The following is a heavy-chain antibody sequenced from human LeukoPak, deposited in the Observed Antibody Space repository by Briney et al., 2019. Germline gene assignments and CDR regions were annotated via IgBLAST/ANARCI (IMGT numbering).Heavy chain of an antibody. V-gene: IGHV3-20*04. Sequence: PGRSLRLSCAASGFTFDDYGMGWVRHAPGKGLEWVSGINWNGGSTGYADSVKGRFTISRDNAKNSLYLQMNSLRAEDTALYYCARERNSNRNDDAFDIWGQGTMVTVSS. J-gene: IGHJ3*02. CDR2: INWNGGST. D-gene: IGHD4-11*01. CDR1: GFTFDDYG. CDR3: ARERNSNRNDDAFDI.